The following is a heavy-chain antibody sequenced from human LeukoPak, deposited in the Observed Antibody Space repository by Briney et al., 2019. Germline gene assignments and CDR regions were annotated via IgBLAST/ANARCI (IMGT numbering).Heavy chain of an antibody. V-gene: IGHV4-39*07. D-gene: IGHD5-24*01. CDR1: GGSISGSSYY. CDR3: ARHREKGAFDV. Sequence: SETLSLTCTVSGGSISGSSYYWGWIRQAPGRGLEWIGSIHYSGSTYYNPSLKSRVTISVDTSKNQFSLKLSSVTAADTAAYYCARHREKGAFDVWGQGTMVTVSS. J-gene: IGHJ3*01. CDR2: IHYSGST.